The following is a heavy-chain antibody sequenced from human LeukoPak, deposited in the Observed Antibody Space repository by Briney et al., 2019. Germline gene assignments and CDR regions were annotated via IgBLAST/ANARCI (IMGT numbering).Heavy chain of an antibody. CDR3: ARDPYSGGYGDSYYYYMDV. D-gene: IGHD1-26*01. CDR1: GFTFSSYG. Sequence: GGSLRLSCAASGFTFSSYGMHWVRQAPGKGLEWVAVISYDGSNKYYADSVKGRFTISRDNAKNSLYLQMNSLRAEDTAIYYCARDPYSGGYGDSYYYYMDVWGKGTTVTISS. V-gene: IGHV3-30*03. J-gene: IGHJ6*03. CDR2: ISYDGSNK.